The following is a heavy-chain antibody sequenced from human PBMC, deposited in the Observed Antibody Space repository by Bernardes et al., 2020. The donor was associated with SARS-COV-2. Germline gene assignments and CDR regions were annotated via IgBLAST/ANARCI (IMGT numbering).Heavy chain of an antibody. J-gene: IGHJ5*02. CDR3: ARWDIVVVPASISGFDP. CDR2: INHSGST. CDR1: GGSFRGYY. V-gene: IGHV4-34*01. D-gene: IGHD2-2*01. Sequence: SNTLQVTCAFCGGSFRGYYWSWMRKRQGKGQEWIGEINHSGSTNYNPSLKSRVTISVDTSKNQFSLKLSPMTAADTAVYYCARWDIVVVPASISGFDPWGQGTLVTVSS.